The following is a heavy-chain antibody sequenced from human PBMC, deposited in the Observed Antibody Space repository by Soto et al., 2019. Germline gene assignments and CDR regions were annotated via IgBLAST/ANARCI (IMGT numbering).Heavy chain of an antibody. CDR1: GFTFTSSA. V-gene: IGHV1-58*02. CDR3: AATYYDFWSGYDY. Sequence: GASVKVSCKASGFTFTSSAMQWVRQARGQRLEWIGWIVVGSGNTNYAQKFQERVTITRDMSTSTAYMELSSLRSEDTAVYYCAATYYDFWSGYDYWGQGTLVTVSS. J-gene: IGHJ4*02. CDR2: IVVGSGNT. D-gene: IGHD3-3*01.